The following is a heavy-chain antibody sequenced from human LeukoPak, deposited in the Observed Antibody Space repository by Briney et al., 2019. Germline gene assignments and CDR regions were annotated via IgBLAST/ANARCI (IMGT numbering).Heavy chain of an antibody. D-gene: IGHD2-2*02. V-gene: IGHV3-49*04. CDR2: IRSKAYGGTT. CDR1: GFTFGDYA. J-gene: IGHJ6*02. CDR3: ARDGCSSTSCYTGYYYGMDV. Sequence: GGSLRLSCTASGFTFGDYAMSWVRQAPGKGLEWVGFIRSKAYGGTTEYAASVKGRFTISRDDSKSIAYLQMNSLRAEDTAVYHCARDGCSSTSCYTGYYYGMDVWGQGTTVTVSS.